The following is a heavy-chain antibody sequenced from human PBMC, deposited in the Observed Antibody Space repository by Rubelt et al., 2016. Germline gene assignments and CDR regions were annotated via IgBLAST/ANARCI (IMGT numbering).Heavy chain of an antibody. CDR1: GFTFSNAW. V-gene: IGHV3-15*01. D-gene: IGHD6-19*01. CDR2: IKSKTDGGTT. Sequence: EVQLLESGGGLVQPGGSLRLSCAASGFTFSNAWMSWVRQAPGKGLEWVGRIKSKTDGGTTDYAEPVKGRVTISRDDSKNTLYLQMNSLKTEDTAVYYCTADQGLVPGGYWGQGTLVTVSS. J-gene: IGHJ4*02. CDR3: TADQGLVPGGY.